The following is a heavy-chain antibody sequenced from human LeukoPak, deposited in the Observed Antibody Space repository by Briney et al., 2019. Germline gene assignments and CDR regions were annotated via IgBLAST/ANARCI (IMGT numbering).Heavy chain of an antibody. CDR1: GYTFTGYY. CDR3: ARRRKGVPAAEFDY. V-gene: IGHV1-2*02. Sequence: GASVKVSCKASGYTFTGYYMHWVRQAPGQGLEWMGWINPNSGGTNYAQKFQGRVTMTRDTSISTAYMELRSLRSDDTAVYYCARRRKGVPAAEFDYWGQGTLVTVSS. CDR2: INPNSGGT. D-gene: IGHD2-2*01. J-gene: IGHJ4*02.